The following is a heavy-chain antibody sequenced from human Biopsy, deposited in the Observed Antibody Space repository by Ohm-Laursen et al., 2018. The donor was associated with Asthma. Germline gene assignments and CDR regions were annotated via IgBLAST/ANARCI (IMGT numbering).Heavy chain of an antibody. CDR1: GYTFNSAG. Sequence: GVSVKVSRKTSGYTFNSAGITWVRQAPGQGLEWMGWISVYNGNTKVAQKLQDRVTMITDTSTSTAYMELRSLRSDDTAVYFCARAVDYSHYYGIDVWGQGTTVTVS. D-gene: IGHD3-10*01. V-gene: IGHV1-18*01. CDR3: ARAVDYSHYYGIDV. CDR2: ISVYNGNT. J-gene: IGHJ6*02.